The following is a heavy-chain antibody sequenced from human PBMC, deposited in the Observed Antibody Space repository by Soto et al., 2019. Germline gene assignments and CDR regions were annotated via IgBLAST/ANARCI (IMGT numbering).Heavy chain of an antibody. Sequence: GASVKVSCKASGYTFTSYAMHWVRQAPGQRLEWMGWINAGKGNTKYSQKFQDRVTITRDTSASTAYMELSSLRSEDTAVYYCARDYYYDSSGHFDYWGQGTLVTVSS. J-gene: IGHJ4*02. CDR3: ARDYYYDSSGHFDY. V-gene: IGHV1-3*01. CDR1: GYTFTSYA. CDR2: INAGKGNT. D-gene: IGHD3-22*01.